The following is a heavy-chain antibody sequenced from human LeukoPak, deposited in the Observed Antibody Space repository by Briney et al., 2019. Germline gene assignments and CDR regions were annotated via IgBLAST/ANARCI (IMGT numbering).Heavy chain of an antibody. J-gene: IGHJ3*01. V-gene: IGHV3-74*01. CDR1: GFTLSNYR. Sequence: PGGSLRLSCAASGFTLSNYRIHWVRHAPGKGLVWVSRINTDGSSTNYADSVRGRFTVSRDNAKNTLYLQMNSLRVEDTAVYYCARVIGWDEPFDLWGHGTLVTVSS. CDR2: INTDGSST. D-gene: IGHD1-26*01. CDR3: ARVIGWDEPFDL.